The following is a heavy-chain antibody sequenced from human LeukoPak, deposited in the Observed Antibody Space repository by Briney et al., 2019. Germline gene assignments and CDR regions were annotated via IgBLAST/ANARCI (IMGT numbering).Heavy chain of an antibody. Sequence: SQTLSLTCTVSGGSISSGGYYWSWIRQHPGKGLEWIGYIYYSGSTYYNPSLKSRVTISVDTSKNQFSLKLSSVTAADTAVHYCARGPDSSGYYYPAAVDYWGQGTLVTVSS. D-gene: IGHD3-22*01. CDR1: GGSISSGGYY. V-gene: IGHV4-31*03. CDR3: ARGPDSSGYYYPAAVDY. J-gene: IGHJ4*02. CDR2: IYYSGST.